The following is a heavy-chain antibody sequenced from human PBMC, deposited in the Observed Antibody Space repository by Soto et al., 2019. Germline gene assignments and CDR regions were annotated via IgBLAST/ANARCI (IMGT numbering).Heavy chain of an antibody. CDR2: VSSGGGST. V-gene: IGHV3-23*01. D-gene: IGHD2-15*01. J-gene: IGHJ4*02. CDR1: AFTFSNYA. Sequence: TGGSLRLSCTASAFTFSNYAMTWGRQAPGKGLEWVAVVSSGGGSTYYGDSVKGRFTISRDNSQNTLYLQMNSLRAEDTAVYYCAKTASTTYCGVGSCYFDYWGQGTVVTVSS. CDR3: AKTASTTYCGVGSCYFDY.